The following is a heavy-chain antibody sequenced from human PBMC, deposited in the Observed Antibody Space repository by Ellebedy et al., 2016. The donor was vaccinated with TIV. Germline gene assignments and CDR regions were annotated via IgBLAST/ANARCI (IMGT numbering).Heavy chain of an antibody. CDR1: GGSVSDTSYY. CDR2: IYGGGST. J-gene: IGHJ4*02. D-gene: IGHD3-3*01. Sequence: SETLSLTXTVSGGSVSDTSYYWAWIRQPPGKGLEWIGSIYGGGSTRYNPSLKSRVTISVDTSKNQFSLKVNSVTVADTAVYYCARPLVSGYYLYWGQGVLVTVSS. CDR3: ARPLVSGYYLY. V-gene: IGHV4-39*01.